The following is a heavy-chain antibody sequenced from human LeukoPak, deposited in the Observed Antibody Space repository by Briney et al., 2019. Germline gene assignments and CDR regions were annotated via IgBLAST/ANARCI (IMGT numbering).Heavy chain of an antibody. Sequence: GESLKISCKGSGYTFTSYWIVWVRQMPGKGLEWMGIIYPDDSDTRYSPSFQGQVTITADKSISTAYLQWNSLKASDTAMYFCARRIAGSGSDYWGQGTLVTVSS. CDR3: ARRIAGSGSDY. V-gene: IGHV5-51*01. CDR2: IYPDDSDT. D-gene: IGHD2-15*01. J-gene: IGHJ4*02. CDR1: GYTFTSYW.